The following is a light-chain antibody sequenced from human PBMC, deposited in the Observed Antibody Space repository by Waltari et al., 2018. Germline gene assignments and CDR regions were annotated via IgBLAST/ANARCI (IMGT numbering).Light chain of an antibody. V-gene: IGLV1-47*01. CDR3: AAWDDSLSGTGV. CDR2: RTN. J-gene: IGLJ2*01. CDR1: SSHIGNTY. Sequence: QSVLTQPPSASGTPGQRVTISCSGSSSHIGNTYVYLYQQLPGTAPKLLIYRTNRRPSGAPDRVSGSKSGASASLAISGLGSEDEADYYCAAWDDSLSGTGVFGGGTKLTVL.